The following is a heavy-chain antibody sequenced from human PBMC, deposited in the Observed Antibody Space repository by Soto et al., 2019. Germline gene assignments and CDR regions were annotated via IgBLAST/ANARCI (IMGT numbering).Heavy chain of an antibody. CDR3: ARHNYGSGSTYFDY. V-gene: IGHV4-30-2*01. CDR2: IYHSGST. J-gene: IGHJ4*02. CDR1: GGSISSGGYS. Sequence: SETLSLTCAVSGGSISSGGYSWSWIRQPPGKGLEWIGYIYHSGSTYYNPSLNSRVTISIDRSKNQFSLKLNSMTAADTAVYYCARHNYGSGSTYFDYWGQGTLVTVSS. D-gene: IGHD3-10*01.